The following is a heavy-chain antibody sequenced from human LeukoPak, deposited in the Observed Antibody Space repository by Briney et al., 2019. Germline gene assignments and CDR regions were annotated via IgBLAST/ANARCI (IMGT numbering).Heavy chain of an antibody. D-gene: IGHD6-13*01. CDR1: GFTFSDYY. V-gene: IGHV3-11*01. CDR3: ARFPGSHYSSPLDY. CDR2: ISSSGSTI. Sequence: PGGSLGLSCAASGFTFSDYYMIWIRRAPGKGLEWVSYISSSGSTIYDADSVKGRFTISRDNAKNSLYLQMNSLRAEDTAVYYCARFPGSHYSSPLDYWGQGTLVTVSS. J-gene: IGHJ4*02.